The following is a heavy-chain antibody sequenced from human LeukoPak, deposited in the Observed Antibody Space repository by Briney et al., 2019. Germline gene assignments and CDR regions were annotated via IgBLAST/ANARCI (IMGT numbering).Heavy chain of an antibody. CDR2: IDPSDSYT. CDR1: GYSFTSYW. V-gene: IGHV5-10-1*01. J-gene: IGHJ4*02. D-gene: IGHD7-27*01. CDR3: TSSPGDFDY. Sequence: GESLRISCKGSGYSFTSYWITWARQMPGKGLEWMGRIDPSDSYTDYSPSFQGHVTISADKSISTAYLQWRSLKASDTAMYYCTSSPGDFDYWGQGTLVTVSS.